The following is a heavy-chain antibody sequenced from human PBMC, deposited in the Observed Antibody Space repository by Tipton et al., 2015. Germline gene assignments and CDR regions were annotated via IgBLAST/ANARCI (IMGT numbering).Heavy chain of an antibody. D-gene: IGHD2-21*01. CDR1: GGSLFDMDSY. CDR3: AKSPGGQPLPRGSPYYFGVDG. J-gene: IGHJ6*02. V-gene: IGHV4-61*08. CDR2: TYFDGSA. Sequence: TLSLTCTVSGGSLFDMDSYWSWIRQPPGKGLEWLGMTYFDGSAFIPSFESRLAISVDTSRRQFSLNLTSVTAADTAVYYCAKSPGGQPLPRGSPYYFGVDGWGQGTTVIVSS.